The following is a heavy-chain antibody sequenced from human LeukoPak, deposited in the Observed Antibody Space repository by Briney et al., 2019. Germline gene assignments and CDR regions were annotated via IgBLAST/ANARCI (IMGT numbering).Heavy chain of an antibody. CDR1: GFTFSSYR. Sequence: GGSLRLSCAASGFTFSSYRMNWVRQAPGKGLEWVSCISSSSTYIYYADSVKGRFTISRDNSKNTLYLQMNSLRAEDTAVYYCAKDYYGSGSSFDYWGQGTLVTVSS. CDR3: AKDYYGSGSSFDY. V-gene: IGHV3-21*01. CDR2: ISSSSTYI. J-gene: IGHJ4*02. D-gene: IGHD3-10*01.